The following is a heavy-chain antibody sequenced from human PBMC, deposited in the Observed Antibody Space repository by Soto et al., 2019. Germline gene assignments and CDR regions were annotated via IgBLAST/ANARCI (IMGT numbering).Heavy chain of an antibody. J-gene: IGHJ5*02. D-gene: IGHD6-13*01. Sequence: GSLRLSCAASGFTFSSYGMHWVRQAPGKGLEWVAVISYDGSNKYYTDALRGRFTISRDNAKNSLHLQMNSLRAEDTAVYYCTRDASRDSSARGWFDPWGPGTLVTVSS. V-gene: IGHV3-30*03. CDR3: TRDASRDSSARGWFDP. CDR2: ISYDGSNK. CDR1: GFTFSSYG.